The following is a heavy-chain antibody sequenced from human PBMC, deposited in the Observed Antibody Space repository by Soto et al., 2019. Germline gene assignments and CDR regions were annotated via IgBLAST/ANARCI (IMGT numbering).Heavy chain of an antibody. Sequence: ASVKVSCKASGGTFGSYAISWVRQAPGQGLEWMGGIIPIFGTANYAQKFQGRVTITADESTSTAYMELSSLRSEDTAVYYCARDSPGGYCSSTSCYTWFDPWGQGTLVTVSS. V-gene: IGHV1-69*13. CDR2: IIPIFGTA. CDR1: GGTFGSYA. CDR3: ARDSPGGYCSSTSCYTWFDP. J-gene: IGHJ5*02. D-gene: IGHD2-2*02.